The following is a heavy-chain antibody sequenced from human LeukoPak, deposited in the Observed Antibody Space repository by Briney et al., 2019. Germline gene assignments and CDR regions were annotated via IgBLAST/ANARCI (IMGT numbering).Heavy chain of an antibody. CDR3: ARVAARGVDYGSGSRDY. V-gene: IGHV1-69*13. Sequence: GASVKVSCKASGGTFSSYAISWVRQAPGQGLEWMGGIIPTFGTANYAQKFQGRVTITADESTSTAYMELSSLRSEDTAVYYCARVAARGVDYGSGSRDYWGQGTLVTVSS. CDR1: GGTFSSYA. CDR2: IIPTFGTA. D-gene: IGHD3-10*01. J-gene: IGHJ4*02.